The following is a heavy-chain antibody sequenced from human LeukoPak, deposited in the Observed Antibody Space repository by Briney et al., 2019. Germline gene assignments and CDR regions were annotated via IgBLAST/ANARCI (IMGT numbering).Heavy chain of an antibody. Sequence: HPGGSLRLSCAASGFTFDDYAMHWVRHAPGKGLEWVSGISWNSGSIGYADSVKGRFTISRDNAKNSLYLQMNSLRAEDTALYYCAKDQYFDWLLVLDYWGQGTLVTVSS. CDR2: ISWNSGSI. CDR1: GFTFDDYA. V-gene: IGHV3-9*01. D-gene: IGHD3-9*01. J-gene: IGHJ4*02. CDR3: AKDQYFDWLLVLDY.